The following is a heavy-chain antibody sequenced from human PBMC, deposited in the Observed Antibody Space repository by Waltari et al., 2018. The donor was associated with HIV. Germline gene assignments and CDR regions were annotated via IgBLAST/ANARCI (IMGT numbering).Heavy chain of an antibody. CDR3: ARGRRMYFQL. CDR2: INHSGST. Sequence: QVQLQQWDAGLLKPSETLSLTCGVYGGSLSGDYWNWIRQAPGKGLEWIGEINHSGSTNYSPPLKSRLTISVDTSKNQFSLKLKSVTAADTAVYYCARGRRMYFQLWGQGTLVIVSS. V-gene: IGHV4-34*01. J-gene: IGHJ1*01. CDR1: GGSLSGDY. D-gene: IGHD2-8*01.